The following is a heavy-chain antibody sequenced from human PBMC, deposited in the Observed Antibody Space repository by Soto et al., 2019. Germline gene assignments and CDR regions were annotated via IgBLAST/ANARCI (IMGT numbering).Heavy chain of an antibody. Sequence: SVKVSCKACRGPFSSYAISWVRQAPGQGLEWMGGIIPIFGTADYAQKFQGRVTITADESTSTAYMELSSLRSEDTAVYYCARESAYLPYTDMVRHFDYWGQGTMVTVSS. CDR3: ARESAYLPYTDMVRHFDY. CDR1: RGPFSSYA. D-gene: IGHD5-18*01. J-gene: IGHJ4*02. V-gene: IGHV1-69*13. CDR2: IIPIFGTA.